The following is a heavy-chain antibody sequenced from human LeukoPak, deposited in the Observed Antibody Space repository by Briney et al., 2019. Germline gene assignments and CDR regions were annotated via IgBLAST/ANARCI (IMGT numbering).Heavy chain of an antibody. CDR2: IYYSGNS. CDR1: GDSISTYY. D-gene: IGHD2-2*01. J-gene: IGHJ5*02. CDR3: ARDLGYCSTASCYAWFDP. V-gene: IGHV4-59*01. Sequence: SETLSLTCAVSGDSISTYYWSWIRQPPGKGLEWIGNIYYSGNSNYNPSLNSRVTISVDTSKNQFSLRLSSVTAADTAIYYCARDLGYCSTASCYAWFDPWGQGTLVAVSS.